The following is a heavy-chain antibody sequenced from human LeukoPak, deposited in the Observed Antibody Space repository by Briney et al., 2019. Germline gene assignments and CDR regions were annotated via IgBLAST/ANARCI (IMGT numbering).Heavy chain of an antibody. D-gene: IGHD5-18*01. CDR3: ARDLSGVTGYTYGRGIDY. V-gene: IGHV3-48*04. Sequence: GGSLRLSCAASGFTFSSCGMSWVRQAPGKGLEWVSYSSSSGSTIYYADSVKGRFTISRDNAKTSLYLQMNSLRAEDTAVYYCARDLSGVTGYTYGRGIDYWGQGTLVTVSS. CDR1: GFTFSSCG. CDR2: SSSSGSTI. J-gene: IGHJ4*02.